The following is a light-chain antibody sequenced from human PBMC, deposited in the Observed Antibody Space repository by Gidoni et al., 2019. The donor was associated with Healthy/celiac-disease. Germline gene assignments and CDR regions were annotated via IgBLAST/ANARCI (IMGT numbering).Light chain of an antibody. V-gene: IGKV4-1*01. CDR2: WAS. CDR3: QQYYSTLFT. Sequence: DIVMIHFPDFLAVSLGEKATINCKSSQRRLFNSKNKNYLAWYQQKPGQPPKLLIYWASTRESGVPDRFSGSGSGTDFTLTISSLQAEDVAVYYCQQYYSTLFTFGPGTKVDIK. J-gene: IGKJ3*01. CDR1: QRRLFNSKNKNY.